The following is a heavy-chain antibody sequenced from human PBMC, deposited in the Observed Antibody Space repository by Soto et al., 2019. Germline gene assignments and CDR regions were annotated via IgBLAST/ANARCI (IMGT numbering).Heavy chain of an antibody. Sequence: QVKLVQSGAEEKKPGASVKVSCKASGYTFTSYAMHWVRQAPGQRLEWMGWINAGNGNTKYSQKFQGRVTITRDTSASTAYMELSSLRSEDTAVYYCARGYASTMVRGVMDVWGQGTTVTVSS. CDR3: ARGYASTMVRGVMDV. CDR2: INAGNGNT. J-gene: IGHJ6*02. CDR1: GYTFTSYA. D-gene: IGHD3-10*01. V-gene: IGHV1-3*05.